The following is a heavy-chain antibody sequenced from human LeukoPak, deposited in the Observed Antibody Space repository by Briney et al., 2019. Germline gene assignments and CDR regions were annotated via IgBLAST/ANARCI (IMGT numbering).Heavy chain of an antibody. D-gene: IGHD3-22*01. CDR1: GYTFTSYD. J-gene: IGHJ4*02. CDR2: MNPNSGNT. Sequence: ASVKVSCKASGYTFTSYDINWVRQATGQGLEWMGWMNPNSGNTGYAQKFQGRVTMTRNTSISTAYMEPSSLRSEDTAVYYCARGYYDSSGYYYFDYWGQGTLVTVSS. V-gene: IGHV1-8*01. CDR3: ARGYYDSSGYYYFDY.